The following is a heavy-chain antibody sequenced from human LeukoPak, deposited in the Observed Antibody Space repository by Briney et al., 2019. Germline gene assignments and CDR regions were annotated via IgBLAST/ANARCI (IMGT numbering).Heavy chain of an antibody. D-gene: IGHD1-26*01. CDR1: GGSFSGYY. CDR2: INHSGST. V-gene: IGHV4-34*01. CDR3: ARDKWEPRYAFDI. Sequence: TSETLSLTCAVYGGSFSGYYWSWIRQPPGKGLEWIGEINHSGSTNYNPSLKSRVTISVDTSKNQFSLKLSSVTAADTAVYYCARDKWEPRYAFDIWGQGTMVAVSS. J-gene: IGHJ3*02.